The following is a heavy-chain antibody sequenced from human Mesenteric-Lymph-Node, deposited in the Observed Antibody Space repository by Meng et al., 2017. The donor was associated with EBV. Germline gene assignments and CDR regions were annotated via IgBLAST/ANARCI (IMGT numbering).Heavy chain of an antibody. Sequence: VRLVQSESELKKPGASVKLSCKASGSTLAPYAINWLRQAPGQRLEWMGWINTNTENPTYAPEFTGRFVFSLDTSVNTAYLQISTLKAEDTAMYYCARARNGWYEDYFDYWGQGTLVTVSS. CDR2: INTNTENP. CDR1: GSTLAPYA. J-gene: IGHJ4*02. CDR3: ARARNGWYEDYFDY. V-gene: IGHV7-4-1*02. D-gene: IGHD6-19*01.